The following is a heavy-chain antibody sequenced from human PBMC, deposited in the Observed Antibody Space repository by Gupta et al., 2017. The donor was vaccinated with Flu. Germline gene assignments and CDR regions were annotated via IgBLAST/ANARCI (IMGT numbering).Heavy chain of an antibody. D-gene: IGHD1-26*01. CDR1: GGSFSGYY. J-gene: IGHJ4*02. Sequence: QVQLQQWGAGLVTPSETLSLTCAASGGSFSGYYWTWLRQTPGQELEWIGEINHSGRTKYNPSLRSRATISIDTSKNQFSLNLSSVTAADTAVYFCVRAQAYTTNLALAYWGQGTPVAVSA. CDR2: INHSGRT. V-gene: IGHV4-34*02. CDR3: VRAQAYTTNLALAY.